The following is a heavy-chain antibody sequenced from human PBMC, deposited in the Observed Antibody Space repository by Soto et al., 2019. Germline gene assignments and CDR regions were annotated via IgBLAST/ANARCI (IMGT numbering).Heavy chain of an antibody. J-gene: IGHJ6*02. CDR2: IHYSGVT. V-gene: IGHV4-59*01. Sequence: GTLSLTCSVSGGSIRTYYWNWIRQPPGGGLEWIAYIHYSGVTNYSPSLRGRVSISIDRSNNEFSLKVSSVTAADTAVYYCARDRAEGSSSTPAGGMDVWGPGTTVTVSS. CDR3: ARDRAEGSSSTPAGGMDV. D-gene: IGHD6-6*01. CDR1: GGSIRTYY.